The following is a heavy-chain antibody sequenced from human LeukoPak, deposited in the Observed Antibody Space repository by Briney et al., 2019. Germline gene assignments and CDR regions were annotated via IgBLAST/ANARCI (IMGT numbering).Heavy chain of an antibody. D-gene: IGHD4-23*01. V-gene: IGHV4-39*02. CDR2: IYYSGST. Sequence: ETLSLTCIVSGGSISSISSNNYHWGWIRQPPGKGLEWIGSIYYSGSTYYNPSLKSRVTISVGTSKNQFSLKLSSVTAADTALYYCAREMGVVTAHGIDVWGQGTTVTVSS. CDR3: AREMGVVTAHGIDV. CDR1: GGSISSISSNNYH. J-gene: IGHJ6*02.